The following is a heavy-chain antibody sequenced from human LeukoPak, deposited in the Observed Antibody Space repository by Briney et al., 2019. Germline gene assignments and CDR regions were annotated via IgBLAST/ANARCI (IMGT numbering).Heavy chain of an antibody. CDR1: GFTFSSYS. J-gene: IGHJ3*02. V-gene: IGHV3-21*01. Sequence: GGSLRLSCAASGFTFSSYSMNWVRQAPGKGLEWVSSISSSSSYIYYADSVKGRFTISRDNAKNSLYLQMNSLRAEDTAVYYCARDADWDAFDIWGQGTMVTVSS. CDR3: ARDADWDAFDI. CDR2: ISSSSSYI. D-gene: IGHD2-21*01.